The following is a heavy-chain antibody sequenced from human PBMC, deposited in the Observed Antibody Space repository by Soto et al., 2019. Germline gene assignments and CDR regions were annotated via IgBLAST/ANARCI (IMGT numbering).Heavy chain of an antibody. CDR3: ARDAALDFWSGYHFVYYGMDV. Sequence: GASVKVSCKASGYTFTGYYMHWVRQAPGQGLEWMGWINPNSGGTNYAQKFQGWVTMTRDTSISTAYMELSRLRSDDTAVYYCARDAALDFWSGYHFVYYGMDVWGQGTTVTVSS. CDR1: GYTFTGYY. CDR2: INPNSGGT. V-gene: IGHV1-2*04. J-gene: IGHJ6*02. D-gene: IGHD3-3*01.